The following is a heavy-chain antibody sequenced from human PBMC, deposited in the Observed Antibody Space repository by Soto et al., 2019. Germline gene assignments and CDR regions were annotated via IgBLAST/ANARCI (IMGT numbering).Heavy chain of an antibody. CDR3: ARAHWWDKSSTNWFDP. J-gene: IGHJ5*02. D-gene: IGHD2-8*02. Sequence: QVQLQESGPGLVKPSETLSLTCTVSGGSISSYYWSWIRQPPGKGLEWIGYIYYSGSTNYNPSLKSRVNISVETSKTQFALKLSSVTAADTAVYYGARAHWWDKSSTNWFDPWGQGTLVTVSS. CDR2: IYYSGST. V-gene: IGHV4-59*01. CDR1: GGSISSYY.